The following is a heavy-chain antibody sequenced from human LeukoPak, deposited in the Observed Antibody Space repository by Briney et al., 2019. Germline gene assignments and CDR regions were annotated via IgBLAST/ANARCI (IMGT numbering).Heavy chain of an antibody. CDR1: GGSISSGGHS. CDR2: IYYSGST. V-gene: IGHV4-61*08. Sequence: SETLSLTCAVSGGSISSGGHSWSWIRQPPGKGLEWIGYIYYSGSTNYNPSLKSRVTISVDTSKNQFSLKLSSVTAADTAIYYCARGGYYGSGNDFRFDPWGQGTLVTVSS. D-gene: IGHD3-10*01. CDR3: ARGGYYGSGNDFRFDP. J-gene: IGHJ5*02.